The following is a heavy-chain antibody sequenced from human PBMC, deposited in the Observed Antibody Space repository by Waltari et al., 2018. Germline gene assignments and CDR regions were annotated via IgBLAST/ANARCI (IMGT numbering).Heavy chain of an antibody. CDR3: ATLPLRSWGYFDL. CDR2: IYSGGST. Sequence: EVPLLGSGGGLVRPGGSLRRSCAASGFTFTSYAMRLVRQAPGKGLEWVSVIYSGGSTYYADSVKGRFTISRDNSKNTLYLQMNSLRAEDTAVYYCATLPLRSWGYFDLWGRGTLVTVSS. D-gene: IGHD3-16*01. CDR1: GFTFTSYA. J-gene: IGHJ2*01. V-gene: IGHV3-23*03.